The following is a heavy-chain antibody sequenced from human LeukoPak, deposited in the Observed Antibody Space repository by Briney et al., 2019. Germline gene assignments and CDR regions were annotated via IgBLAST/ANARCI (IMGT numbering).Heavy chain of an antibody. CDR2: ISSSGITI. J-gene: IGHJ3*02. Sequence: GGSLRLSCAVSGFTASGFTFSRNSMSWVRQAPGKGPQWVSYISSSGITIYHADSVKGRFTISRDNAKNSLFLQMSSLRDEDTAVYYCVRVDWGSFAFDIWGQGTMVTVSS. D-gene: IGHD7-27*01. V-gene: IGHV3-48*02. CDR3: VRVDWGSFAFDI. CDR1: GFTFSRNS.